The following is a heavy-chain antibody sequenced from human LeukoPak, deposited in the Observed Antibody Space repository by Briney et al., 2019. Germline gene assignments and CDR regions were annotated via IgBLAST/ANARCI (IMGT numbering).Heavy chain of an antibody. D-gene: IGHD6-19*01. CDR3: ARGRGSGWLDY. J-gene: IGHJ4*02. V-gene: IGHV3-48*01. CDR2: ISTSSSTI. CDR1: GFTFSSYS. Sequence: GGSLRLSCAASGFTFSSYSMNWVRQAPGKGLEWASYISTSSSTIYYADSVKGRFTISRDNAKNSLYLQMNSLRAEDTAVYYCARGRGSGWLDYWGQGTLVTVSS.